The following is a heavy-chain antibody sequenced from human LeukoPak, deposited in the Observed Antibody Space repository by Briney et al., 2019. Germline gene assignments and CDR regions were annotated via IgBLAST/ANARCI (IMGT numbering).Heavy chain of an antibody. D-gene: IGHD3-10*01. Sequence: PGGSLRLSRAASGFTFSSFGMSWVRQAPGKGLEWVAVIWHDGSNQYYADSVKGRFTISRDNSKKTLNLQMINLRAEDTAMYYCTGEFIYWGQGTLVTVSS. V-gene: IGHV3-33*07. J-gene: IGHJ4*02. CDR2: IWHDGSNQ. CDR3: TGEFIY. CDR1: GFTFSSFG.